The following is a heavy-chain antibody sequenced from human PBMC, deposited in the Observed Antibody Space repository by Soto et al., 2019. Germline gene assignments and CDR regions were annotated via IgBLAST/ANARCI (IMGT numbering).Heavy chain of an antibody. J-gene: IGHJ6*01. V-gene: IGHV1-2*06. Sequence: ASVKVSCKASGYIFTDYYMHWVRQAPGQELGWMGRINPNSGGTNYAQKFQGRVTMTRDTSISTAYMELSSLRSEDTAVYFCARERRGMDVWGQGTTVTVSS. CDR2: INPNSGGT. CDR1: GYIFTDYY. CDR3: ARERRGMDV.